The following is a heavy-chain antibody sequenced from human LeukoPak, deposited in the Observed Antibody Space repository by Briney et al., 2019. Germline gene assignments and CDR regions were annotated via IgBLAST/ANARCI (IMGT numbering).Heavy chain of an antibody. CDR3: ARAGGSCYDY. V-gene: IGHV3-7*01. Sequence: GGSLRLSCAASGFAFSSYWMSRLRQAPGKGLEWVANIKPDGNEKYFVDSVKGRFTISRDNAKNSLYLQMNSLGAEDTAVYYCARAGGSCYDYWGQGTLVTVSS. CDR2: IKPDGNEK. CDR1: GFAFSSYW. D-gene: IGHD2-15*01. J-gene: IGHJ4*02.